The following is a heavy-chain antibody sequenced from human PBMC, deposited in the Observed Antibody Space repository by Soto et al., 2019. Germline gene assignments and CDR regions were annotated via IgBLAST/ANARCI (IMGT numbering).Heavy chain of an antibody. D-gene: IGHD2-15*01. CDR2: INSDGSVS. V-gene: IGHV3-74*01. J-gene: IGHJ6*03. CDR3: ASGDCVGGTCYSLAGSFYYYMDV. CDR1: GFTFSNYW. Sequence: EVQLVESGGGLVQPGGSLRLSCAASGFTFSNYWMYWVRQAPGEGLGWVSRINSDGSVSSYADSVKGRLTISRDNVKNTLYLQMDSLRAEDTAVYYCASGDCVGGTCYSLAGSFYYYMDVWGKGTTDTVFS.